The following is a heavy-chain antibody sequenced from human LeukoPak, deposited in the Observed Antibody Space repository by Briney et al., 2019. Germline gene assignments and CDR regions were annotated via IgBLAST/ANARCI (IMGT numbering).Heavy chain of an antibody. V-gene: IGHV1-69*04. CDR1: VGIFSRCA. Sequence: SVNVSCKSSVGIFSRCAMNGVRQAPGQGVEGVGRIIPILGIANNAKKFQGRVTITADKSTSTAYMERSSLRSEDTAVYYCARDPGVTYYYDSSGYPLDYWGQGTLVTVSS. CDR3: ARDPGVTYYYDSSGYPLDY. D-gene: IGHD3-22*01. CDR2: IIPILGIA. J-gene: IGHJ4*02.